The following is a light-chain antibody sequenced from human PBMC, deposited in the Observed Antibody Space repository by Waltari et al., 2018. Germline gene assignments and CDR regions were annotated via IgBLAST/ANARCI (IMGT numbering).Light chain of an antibody. CDR1: SSDVGNYNL. CDR3: CSYAGLGIYV. J-gene: IGLJ1*01. Sequence: QSGLTQPASVSGSPGQSITLPCTETSSDVGNYNLVSWYEQYPGKAPKPMVYEVTKRTSGFSDRFSGSKSGNTASLTIYGLQSEDEADYYCCSYAGLGIYVFGTGTKVTVL. CDR2: EVT. V-gene: IGLV2-23*02.